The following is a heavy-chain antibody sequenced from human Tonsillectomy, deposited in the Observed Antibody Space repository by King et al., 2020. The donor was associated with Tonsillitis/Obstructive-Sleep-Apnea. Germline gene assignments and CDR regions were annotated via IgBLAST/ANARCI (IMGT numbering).Heavy chain of an antibody. J-gene: IGHJ6*02. CDR3: ARAYCSGGSCYPDNFYYYYSMDV. D-gene: IGHD2-15*01. V-gene: IGHV3-30*04. CDR1: GFTFSSYA. Sequence: VQLVESGGGVVQPGRSLRLSCAASGFTFSSYAMHWVRQAPGKGLEWVALISYDGSNRYYVDPGKGRFTISRDNSKNTLYLQMNSLRAEDTAVYYCARAYCSGGSCYPDNFYYYYSMDVWGQGTTVTVSS. CDR2: ISYDGSNR.